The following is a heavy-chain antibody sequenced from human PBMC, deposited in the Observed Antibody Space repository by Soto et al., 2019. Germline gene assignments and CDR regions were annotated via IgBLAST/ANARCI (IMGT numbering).Heavy chain of an antibody. CDR3: ARARYYFDY. V-gene: IGHV3-21*01. Sequence: EVQLVESGGGLVKPGGSLRLSCAASGFTFSSYSMNWVRQAPGKGLEWVSSISSSSSYIYYADSVKGRFTISRDSAKNSLYLQMNSLRAEDTAVYYCARARYYFDYWGQGTLVTVSS. J-gene: IGHJ4*02. CDR1: GFTFSSYS. CDR2: ISSSSSYI.